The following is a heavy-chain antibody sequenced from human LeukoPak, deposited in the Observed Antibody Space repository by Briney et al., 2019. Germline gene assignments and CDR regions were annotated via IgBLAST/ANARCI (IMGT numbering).Heavy chain of an antibody. V-gene: IGHV3-23*01. D-gene: IGHD3-3*01. Sequence: HPGGSLRLSCAASGFTFSSYAMSWVRQAPGKGLEWVSAISGSGGSTYYADSVKGRFTISRDNSKNTLYLQMNSLRAEDTAVYYCAKDFITIFGVVPPYYIDVWGKGTTVTVSS. CDR2: ISGSGGST. J-gene: IGHJ6*03. CDR1: GFTFSSYA. CDR3: AKDFITIFGVVPPYYIDV.